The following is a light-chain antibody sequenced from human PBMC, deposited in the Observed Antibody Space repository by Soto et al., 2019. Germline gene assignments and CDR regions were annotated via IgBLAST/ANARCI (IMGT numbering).Light chain of an antibody. CDR3: QQYGTSPT. CDR1: QSVGNNY. V-gene: IGKV3-20*01. CDR2: GAS. J-gene: IGKJ1*01. Sequence: ENVLTQSPGTLSLSPGERAALSCRASQSVGNNYLAWYQPRPGQAPRLLIYGASSRATGIPDRFAGSGSGTDFTLTISRLEPEDFAVYYCQQYGTSPTFGQGTKVEIK.